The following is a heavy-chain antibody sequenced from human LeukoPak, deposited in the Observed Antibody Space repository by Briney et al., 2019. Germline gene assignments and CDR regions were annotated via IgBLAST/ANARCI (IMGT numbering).Heavy chain of an antibody. D-gene: IGHD3-10*01. CDR2: ISSSGSTI. Sequence: PGGSLRLSCAASGFTFSNYEMNWVRQAPGKGLEWVSYISSSGSTIYYADSVKGRFTISRDNAKNSLYLQMNSLRAEDTAIYYCARDFYYGSGRFDYRGQGTLVTVSS. V-gene: IGHV3-48*03. CDR3: ARDFYYGSGRFDY. CDR1: GFTFSNYE. J-gene: IGHJ4*02.